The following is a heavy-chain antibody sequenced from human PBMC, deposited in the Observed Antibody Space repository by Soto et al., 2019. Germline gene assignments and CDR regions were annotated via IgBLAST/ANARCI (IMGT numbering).Heavy chain of an antibody. D-gene: IGHD5-18*01. J-gene: IGHJ4*02. Sequence: QVQLVESGGGVVQPGRSLRLSCAASGFTFSSYGMHWVRQAPGKGLEWVAVISYDGSNKYYADSMKGRFTISRDNSKNTLYLQMNSLRAEDTAVYYCAKEIVQYRHGWVDYWGQGTLVTVSS. CDR2: ISYDGSNK. CDR1: GFTFSSYG. V-gene: IGHV3-30*18. CDR3: AKEIVQYRHGWVDY.